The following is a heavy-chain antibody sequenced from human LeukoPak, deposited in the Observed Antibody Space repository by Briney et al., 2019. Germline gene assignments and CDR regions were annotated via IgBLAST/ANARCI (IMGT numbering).Heavy chain of an antibody. J-gene: IGHJ4*02. CDR2: ISDNAGVT. CDR1: GFDLWRYA. D-gene: IGHD6-19*01. Sequence: GGSLRLSCAGSGFDLWRYAMSWVRQAPGKGLEWVSAISDNAGVTFHADSVRGRFTISRDNSKNTLYLQMNSLRAEDTALYYCAKNGDSSRWYPDYWGQGTLVTVSS. V-gene: IGHV3-23*01. CDR3: AKNGDSSRWYPDY.